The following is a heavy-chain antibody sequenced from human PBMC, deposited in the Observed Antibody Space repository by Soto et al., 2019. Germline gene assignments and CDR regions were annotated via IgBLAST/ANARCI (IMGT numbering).Heavy chain of an antibody. D-gene: IGHD3-16*02. CDR2: FDPEDGET. V-gene: IGHV1-24*01. CDR1: GYTLTELS. Sequence: GASVKVSCKVPGYTLTELSMHWVRQAPGKGLEWMGGFDPEDGETIYAQKFQGRVTMTEDTSTDTAYMELSSLRSEDTAVYYCATDRLDYDYIWGSYRYKVGAFDIWGQGTMVTVSS. J-gene: IGHJ3*02. CDR3: ATDRLDYDYIWGSYRYKVGAFDI.